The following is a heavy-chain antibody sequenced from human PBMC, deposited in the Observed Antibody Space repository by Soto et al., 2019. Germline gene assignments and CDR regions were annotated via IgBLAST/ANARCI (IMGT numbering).Heavy chain of an antibody. D-gene: IGHD6-6*01. J-gene: IGHJ4*02. V-gene: IGHV4-30-2*01. CDR1: GGSISSGGYS. CDR3: ARFSIAALRGIDY. Sequence: QLQLQESGSGLVKPSQTLSLTCAVSGGSISSGGYSWSWIRQPPGKGLEWIGYIYHSGSTYYNPTLKSRVTISVDGSMNLFSRKLTSVPAADTAVYYCARFSIAALRGIDYWGQGTLVTVSS. CDR2: IYHSGST.